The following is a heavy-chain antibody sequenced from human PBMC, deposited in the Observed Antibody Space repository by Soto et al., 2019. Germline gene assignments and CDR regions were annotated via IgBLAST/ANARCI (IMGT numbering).Heavy chain of an antibody. CDR3: ARDPSPDFWSGYYDY. CDR2: INPNNGGT. CDR1: GYTFKDHF. Sequence: HLVQSGAEVKQPGASVKVSCKASGYTFKDHFLHWVRQAPGQGLEWMGWINPNNGGTDYAQKFQGRVTMTRDTSISTAYMEVSGLRSGDTAVYYCARDPSPDFWSGYYDYWGQGTLITVSS. D-gene: IGHD3-3*01. V-gene: IGHV1-2*02. J-gene: IGHJ4*02.